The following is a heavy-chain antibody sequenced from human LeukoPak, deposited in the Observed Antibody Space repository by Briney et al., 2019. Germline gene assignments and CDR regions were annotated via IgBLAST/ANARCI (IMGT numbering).Heavy chain of an antibody. CDR3: ARERLTPVALAAPGGTWSAP. D-gene: IGHD6-19*01. Sequence: SETLSLTCTVSGGAISIYFWSWIRQPPGEGMEWVVNIYYSGSTNYNPSLTSRVTISVYTCKNQFSLRLSSLSPPETRGYYCARERLTPVALAAPGGTWSAPCGQATLPTAPS. CDR2: IYYSGST. J-gene: IGHJ5*02. V-gene: IGHV4-59*01. CDR1: GGAISIYF.